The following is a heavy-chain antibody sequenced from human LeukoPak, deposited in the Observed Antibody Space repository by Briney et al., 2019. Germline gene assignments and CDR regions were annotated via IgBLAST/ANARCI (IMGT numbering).Heavy chain of an antibody. V-gene: IGHV3-23*01. D-gene: IGHD1-26*01. J-gene: IGHJ4*02. CDR3: AKNNGSYQEIDY. CDR2: ISGSGSST. Sequence: GGSLRLSCAASGFTFSSYAMSWVRQAPGKGLEWVSAISGSGSSTYYADSVKGRFTISRDNSKNTLYLQMNSLRAEDTAVYYCAKNNGSYQEIDYWGQGTLVTVSS. CDR1: GFTFSSYA.